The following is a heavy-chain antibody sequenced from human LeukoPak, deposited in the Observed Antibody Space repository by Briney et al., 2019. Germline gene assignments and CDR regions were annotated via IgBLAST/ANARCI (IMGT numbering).Heavy chain of an antibody. CDR2: VNPNSGNT. D-gene: IGHD3-22*01. CDR3: ARRSDHYDSSAYRH. Sequence: ASVKVSCKTSGYTFTNYDINWVRHAPGPGLEWLGWVNPNSGNTGCAQQFQGRLTMTTDSSTSTAYMELSSLTSNDSAVYFCARRSDHYDSSAYRHWGQGTLVTVSS. CDR1: GYTFTNYD. J-gene: IGHJ4*02. V-gene: IGHV1-8*01.